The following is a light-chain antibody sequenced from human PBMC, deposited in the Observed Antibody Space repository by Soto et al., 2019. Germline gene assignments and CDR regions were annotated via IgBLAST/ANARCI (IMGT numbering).Light chain of an antibody. CDR2: DAS. V-gene: IGKV3D-15*01. CDR3: QQYNNWPPIT. CDR1: QSVSNN. Sequence: IVLMQSPGTLSLSPGERATLSCRAIQSVSNNYLAWYQQKPGQAPRLLIYDASNRATGIPARFSGSGSGTEFTLTISSLQSEDFAVYYCQQYNNWPPITFGQGTRLEIK. J-gene: IGKJ5*01.